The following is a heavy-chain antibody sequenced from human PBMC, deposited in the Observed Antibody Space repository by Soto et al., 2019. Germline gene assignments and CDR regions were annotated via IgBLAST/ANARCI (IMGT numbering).Heavy chain of an antibody. CDR3: AAGTGSYYYYGMDV. V-gene: IGHV1-58*01. Sequence: SVKVSCKASGFTFTSSAVQWVRQARGQRLEWIGWIVVGSGNTNYAQKFQERVTITRDMSTSTAYMELSSLRSEGTAVYYCAAGTGSYYYYGMDVWGQGTTVTVSS. J-gene: IGHJ6*02. CDR1: GFTFTSSA. D-gene: IGHD2-8*02. CDR2: IVVGSGNT.